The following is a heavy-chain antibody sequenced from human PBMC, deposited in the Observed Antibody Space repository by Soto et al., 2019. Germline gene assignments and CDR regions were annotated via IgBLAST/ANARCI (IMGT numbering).Heavy chain of an antibody. V-gene: IGHV3-33*08. CDR1: GFTFSNSG. CDR2: IWYDGSNK. CDR3: ARGVGYYDRYAWFDP. D-gene: IGHD3-22*01. J-gene: IGHJ5*02. Sequence: QVQLVESGGGVVQPGRSLRLSCAASGFTFSNSGMHWVRQAPGKGLEWVTVIWYDGSNKYYADSVKGRFTISRDNSKNTLYLQMNSLRAEDTAVYYCARGVGYYDRYAWFDPWGQGTLVTVSS.